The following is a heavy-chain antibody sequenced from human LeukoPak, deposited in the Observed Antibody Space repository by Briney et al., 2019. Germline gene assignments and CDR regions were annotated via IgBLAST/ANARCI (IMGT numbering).Heavy chain of an antibody. CDR2: IHYSGNT. CDR3: AREQVGQPFDP. V-gene: IGHV4-59*01. J-gene: IGHJ5*02. CDR1: GGSISNYY. D-gene: IGHD1-26*01. Sequence: SETLSLTCTVSGGSISNYYWSWIRQPPGKGLEWIGYIHYSGNTNYKSSLKSRVTISVDTSKNQFSLKLSSVTAADTAVYYCAREQVGQPFDPWGQGTLVTVSS.